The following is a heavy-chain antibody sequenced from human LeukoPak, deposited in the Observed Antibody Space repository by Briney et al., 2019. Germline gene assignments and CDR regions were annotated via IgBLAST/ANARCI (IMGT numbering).Heavy chain of an antibody. D-gene: IGHD3-22*01. CDR1: GDTFSSYA. Sequence: GASVKVSCKASGDTFSSYAISWVRQAPGQGLEWMGGIIPIFGTANYAQKFQGRVTITTDESTSTAYMELSSLRSEDTAVYYCAREGYYDSSGYFDYWGQGTLVTVSS. V-gene: IGHV1-69*05. CDR2: IIPIFGTA. J-gene: IGHJ4*02. CDR3: AREGYYDSSGYFDY.